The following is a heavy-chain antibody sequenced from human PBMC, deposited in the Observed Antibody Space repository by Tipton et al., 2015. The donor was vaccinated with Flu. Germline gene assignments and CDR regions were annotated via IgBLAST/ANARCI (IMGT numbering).Heavy chain of an antibody. CDR2: IYSGGGT. V-gene: IGHV3-53*01. Sequence: AVSGFTVRMNYMSWVRQAPGKGLQWVSIIYSGGGTAYGDSVRGRFAISRDTSQNTVFLQMNSLTVEDTATYYCTRAKSATYAVDWGRGTQVIVSS. CDR1: GFTVRMNY. CDR3: TRAKSATYAVD. D-gene: IGHD4-23*01. J-gene: IGHJ4*02.